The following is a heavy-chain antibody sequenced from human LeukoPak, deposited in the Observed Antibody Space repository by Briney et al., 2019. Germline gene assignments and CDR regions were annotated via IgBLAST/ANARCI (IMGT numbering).Heavy chain of an antibody. Sequence: GGSLRLSCAASGFTFSDHYMSWIRQTPGKGLEWVSYISSSGTTIYYADSVKGRFTISRDNAKNSLYLQMNSLRAEDTAVYYCARGAYGYCSSTSCSYFDYWGQGTLVTVSS. V-gene: IGHV3-11*04. J-gene: IGHJ4*02. CDR2: ISSSGTTI. CDR1: GFTFSDHY. D-gene: IGHD2-2*03. CDR3: ARGAYGYCSSTSCSYFDY.